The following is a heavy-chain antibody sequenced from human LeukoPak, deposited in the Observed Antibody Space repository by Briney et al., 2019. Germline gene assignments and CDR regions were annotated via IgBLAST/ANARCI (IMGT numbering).Heavy chain of an antibody. CDR3: ARDRAQTYYYGSGSSFDP. D-gene: IGHD3-10*01. V-gene: IGHV4-39*07. CDR2: IHYSGNT. CDR1: GGSISRTTYY. J-gene: IGHJ5*02. Sequence: SETLSLTCTVSGGSISRTTYYWGWIRQPPGKGLEWIGSIHYSGNTYYNPSLKSRVAISVDTSKNHFSLKLSSVTAADTAIYYCARDRAQTYYYGSGSSFDPWGRGTLVTVSS.